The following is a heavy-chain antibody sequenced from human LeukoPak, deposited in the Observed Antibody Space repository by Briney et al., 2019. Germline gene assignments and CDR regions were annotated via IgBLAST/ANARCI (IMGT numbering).Heavy chain of an antibody. CDR1: GFAFRSCS. CDR3: GGEFSSSPASMDV. D-gene: IGHD6-13*01. V-gene: IGHV3-21*01. J-gene: IGHJ6*02. CDR2: ISSSSDYI. Sequence: GSLRLSCAASGFAFRSCSMNWVRQAPGEGLERVSSISSSSDYIYYADSVKGRFTISRDNAKNSLFLQMNSLRGEDAAVYYCGGEFSSSPASMDVWGQGTTVTVSS.